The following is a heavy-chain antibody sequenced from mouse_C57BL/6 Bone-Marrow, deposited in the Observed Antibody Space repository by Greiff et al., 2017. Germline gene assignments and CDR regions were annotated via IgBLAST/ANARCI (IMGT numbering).Heavy chain of an antibody. CDR3: ARWEENGRGAMDG. V-gene: IGHV1-9*01. Sequence: VQLLQSGAELMKPGASVKLSCKATGYTFTGYWIAWVKQSPGHGLEWIGEILPGSGSTNYNEKFKGKSTFTADTSPNTAYMQLSSLTTEDSAIYYCARWEENGRGAMDGWGQGTSVTVSS. CDR2: ILPGSGST. CDR1: GYTFTGYW. D-gene: IGHD1-1*01. J-gene: IGHJ4*01.